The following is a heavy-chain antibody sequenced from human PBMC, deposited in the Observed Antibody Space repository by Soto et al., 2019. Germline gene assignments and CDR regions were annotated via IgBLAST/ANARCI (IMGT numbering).Heavy chain of an antibody. J-gene: IGHJ6*02. Sequence: GESLKISCKGSGYSFTYYWVGWVRQMPGKGLEWMGIIYPSDSDTRYSPSSQGQVTISADKSISTAYLQWSSLKASDTAMYYCMTVRRRSSIKYDHYDMDVWGQGTTVTVSS. D-gene: IGHD2-2*01. CDR3: MTVRRRSSIKYDHYDMDV. V-gene: IGHV5-51*01. CDR2: IYPSDSDT. CDR1: GYSFTYYW.